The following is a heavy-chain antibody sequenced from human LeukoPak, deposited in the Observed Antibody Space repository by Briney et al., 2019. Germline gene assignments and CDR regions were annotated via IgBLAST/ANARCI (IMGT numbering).Heavy chain of an antibody. CDR3: AREGVSPSVVRGVIY. D-gene: IGHD3-10*01. CDR1: GGSISSGSYY. CDR2: IYTSGST. Sequence: SSETLSLTCTVSGGSISSGSYYWSWIRQPGGKGLEWIGRIYTSGSTNYNPSLKSRVTISVDTSNNQFSLKLSSVTAADTAVYYCAREGVSPSVVRGVIYWGQGTLVTVSS. V-gene: IGHV4-61*02. J-gene: IGHJ4*02.